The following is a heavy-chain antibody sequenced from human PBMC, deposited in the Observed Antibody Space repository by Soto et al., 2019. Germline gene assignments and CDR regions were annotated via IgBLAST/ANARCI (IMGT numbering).Heavy chain of an antibody. D-gene: IGHD2-2*02. CDR3: ARRKCYISVTKYFDY. V-gene: IGHV4-30-4*01. Sequence: SETLSLTCTVSGASISSCDYFWSWISQSPGKGLEWIGYIYDSGSSYYNPSLKSRVTMSVDTSKNQFSLKLRSVTAADTAVYYCARRKCYISVTKYFDYWGQGTLVTVSS. CDR1: GASISSCDYF. J-gene: IGHJ4*02. CDR2: IYDSGSS.